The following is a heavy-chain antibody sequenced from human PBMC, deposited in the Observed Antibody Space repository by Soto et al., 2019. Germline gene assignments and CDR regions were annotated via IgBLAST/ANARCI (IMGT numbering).Heavy chain of an antibody. Sequence: QVQLVESGGGLVKPGGSLRLSCAASGFTFSDYYMSWIRQAPGKGLEWVSYISSSSSYTNYADSVKGRFTISRDNAKNSLYLQMNCLRAEDTAVYYCARDHHRYSGYDYVEYWGQGTLVNVSS. CDR1: GFTFSDYY. J-gene: IGHJ4*02. D-gene: IGHD5-12*01. V-gene: IGHV3-11*05. CDR3: ARDHHRYSGYDYVEY. CDR2: ISSSSSYT.